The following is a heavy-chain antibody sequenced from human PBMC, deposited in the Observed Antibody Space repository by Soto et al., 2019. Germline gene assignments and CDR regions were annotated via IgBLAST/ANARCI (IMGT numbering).Heavy chain of an antibody. Sequence: PGGSLRLSCAASGFTFTSYAMSWVRQAPGKGLEWVSAISGSGGYTYYADSVKGRFTISRDNSKNTLYLQMNSLRAEDTAVYYCAKGGPGNVLRFLEWLLPQNWFDPWGQGTLVTVSS. CDR3: AKGGPGNVLRFLEWLLPQNWFDP. CDR2: ISGSGGYT. V-gene: IGHV3-23*01. D-gene: IGHD3-3*01. J-gene: IGHJ5*02. CDR1: GFTFTSYA.